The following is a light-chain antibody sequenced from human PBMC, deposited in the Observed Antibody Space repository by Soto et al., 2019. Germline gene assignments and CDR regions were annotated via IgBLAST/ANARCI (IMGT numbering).Light chain of an antibody. J-gene: IGKJ1*01. Sequence: EIVLTQSPATLSLSPGDTPSLSCRASQSVSSYLAWYQQKPGQAPRLLIYDASNRATGIPARFSGSGSGTDFTLTISSLEPEDFAVYSCQQYGSSPTFGQGTKVDIK. CDR1: QSVSSY. CDR2: DAS. CDR3: QQYGSSPT. V-gene: IGKV3-11*01.